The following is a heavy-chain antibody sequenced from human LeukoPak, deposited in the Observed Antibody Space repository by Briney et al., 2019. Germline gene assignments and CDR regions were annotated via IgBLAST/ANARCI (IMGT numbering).Heavy chain of an antibody. Sequence: ASVKVSCKASGYTFTGYYMHWVQQAPAQGLEWMGWINPNSGGTNYAQKFQGRVTMTRDTSISTAYMELSRLRSDDTAVYYCASDLDYYDSSGFPDYWGQGTLVTVSS. CDR2: INPNSGGT. J-gene: IGHJ4*02. CDR3: ASDLDYYDSSGFPDY. V-gene: IGHV1-2*02. D-gene: IGHD3-22*01. CDR1: GYTFTGYY.